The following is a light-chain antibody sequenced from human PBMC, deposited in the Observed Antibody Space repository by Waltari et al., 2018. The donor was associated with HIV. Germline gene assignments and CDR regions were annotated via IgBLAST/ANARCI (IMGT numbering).Light chain of an antibody. J-gene: IGLJ2*01. Sequence: QSVLTQPPSASGTPGQRVTISCSGSNSNIGRNTVSWFQQLPGTAPKGLIYGKNQRPSGVPDRFSGSKSGTSASLAISGLQSDDEADYFCASWDDSFNGPVFGGGTKLTVV. CDR3: ASWDDSFNGPV. CDR1: NSNIGRNT. CDR2: GKN. V-gene: IGLV1-44*01.